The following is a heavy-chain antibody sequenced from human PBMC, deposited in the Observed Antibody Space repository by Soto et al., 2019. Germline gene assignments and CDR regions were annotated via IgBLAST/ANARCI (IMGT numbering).Heavy chain of an antibody. CDR3: AKDPGIAASHGID. V-gene: IGHV3-30*18. CDR1: GFTFNNYG. Sequence: QVQLVESGGGVVQPGRSLRLSCAASGFTFNNYGMHWVRQAPGKGLEWVAVISNDGSDKYYADSVKGRLTISRDNSKNTVYLPMNSLRAEDTAVYYCAKDPGIAASHGIDWGQGTMVTVSS. J-gene: IGHJ3*01. D-gene: IGHD6-13*01. CDR2: ISNDGSDK.